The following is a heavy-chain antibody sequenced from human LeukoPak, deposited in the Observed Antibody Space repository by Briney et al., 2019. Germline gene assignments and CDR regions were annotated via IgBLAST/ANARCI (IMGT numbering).Heavy chain of an antibody. V-gene: IGHV4-39*07. D-gene: IGHD2-2*01. CDR1: GGSISSSNYY. CDR2: IYSRGST. CDR3: ARLPIVVVPAAFDY. J-gene: IGHJ4*02. Sequence: SETLSLTCIVSGGSISSSNYYWGWIRQSPGKGLEWIGSIYSRGSTYYNPSLKSRVIVSSDMSKNQFSLMLNSVTAADTAVYYCARLPIVVVPAAFDYWGQGTLVTVSS.